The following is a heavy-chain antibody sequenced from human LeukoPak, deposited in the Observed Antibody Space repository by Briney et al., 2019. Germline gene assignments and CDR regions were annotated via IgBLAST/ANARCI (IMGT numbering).Heavy chain of an antibody. V-gene: IGHV3-23*01. CDR1: GFTFSSYG. D-gene: IGHD6-13*01. CDR2: ISGRGSST. J-gene: IGHJ1*01. Sequence: HPGGSLRLSCAASGFTFSSYGMSWVRQAPGKGREWVSAISGRGSSTYYADSVQGRFTISRDNSKNTLYLQMIRLRAADTAVYYCAKFIGAARPVGRTLEFQHWGQGTLVTVSS. CDR3: AKFIGAARPVGRTLEFQH.